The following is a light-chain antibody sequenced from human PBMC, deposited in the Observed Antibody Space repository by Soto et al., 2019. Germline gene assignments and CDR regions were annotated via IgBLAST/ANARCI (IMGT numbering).Light chain of an antibody. J-gene: IGKJ2*02. Sequence: EIVLTQSPATLSLSPGERATLSCRASQSVGTFLAWYQQKPGQAPRVLIHDASNRAAGVPARFSGSGSGTDFTLTISGLEPDDSAVYFCQQRTGWPRGTFGQGTRLEIK. CDR1: QSVGTF. V-gene: IGKV3-11*01. CDR3: QQRTGWPRGT. CDR2: DAS.